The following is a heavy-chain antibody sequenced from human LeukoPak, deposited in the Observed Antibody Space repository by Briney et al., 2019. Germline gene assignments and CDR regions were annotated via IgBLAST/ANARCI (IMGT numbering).Heavy chain of an antibody. J-gene: IGHJ4*02. V-gene: IGHV4-39*01. CDR2: IYSSGST. D-gene: IGHD6-13*01. CDR3: ARYDSSWYALDY. Sequence: SETLSLTCTVSGGSISSSGYYWGWLRQPPGKGLEWIGSIYSSGSTSYNQSLKSRVTISVDTSKNQFSLSLASVTAADTAVYYCARYDSSWYALDYWGQGTLVTVSS. CDR1: GGSISSSGYY.